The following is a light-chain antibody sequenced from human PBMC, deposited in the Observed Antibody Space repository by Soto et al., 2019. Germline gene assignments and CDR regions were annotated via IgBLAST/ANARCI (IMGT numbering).Light chain of an antibody. J-gene: IGKJ4*01. CDR1: QGINSW. Sequence: DIQMTQSPSSVSASVGDRVTITCRASQGINSWLAWYQQIPGKAPKLLIYSTSNLQSGVPSRFSGSGSGTDFTLTITSLQPEDFATYFCQQSESLPLTFGGGTKVEIK. CDR3: QQSESLPLT. CDR2: STS. V-gene: IGKV1D-12*01.